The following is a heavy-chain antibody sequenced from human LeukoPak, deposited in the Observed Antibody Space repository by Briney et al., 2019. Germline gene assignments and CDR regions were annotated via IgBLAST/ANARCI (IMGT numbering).Heavy chain of an antibody. J-gene: IGHJ4*02. CDR2: INHSGST. CDR1: GGSISSSSYY. CDR3: ARHVGSGYYRD. V-gene: IGHV4-39*01. Sequence: ASETLSLTCTVSGGSISSSSYYWGWIRQPPGKGLEWIGEINHSGSTNYNPSLKSRVTISVDTSKNQFSLKLSSVTAADTAVYYCARHVGSGYYRDWGQGTLVTVSS. D-gene: IGHD3-22*01.